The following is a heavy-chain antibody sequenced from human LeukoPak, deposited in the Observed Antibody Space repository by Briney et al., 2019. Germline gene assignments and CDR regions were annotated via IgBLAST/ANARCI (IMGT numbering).Heavy chain of an antibody. D-gene: IGHD3-9*01. CDR3: AKWGDYDILTGYYDSDY. Sequence: PGASLRLSCAASGFTFSNYAMSWVRQALGKGLEWVSAVSGRDDSTYYADSVKGRFTISRDNSKNTLYLQMNSLRAEDTAVYYCAKWGDYDILTGYYDSDYWGQGTLVTVSS. V-gene: IGHV3-23*01. J-gene: IGHJ4*02. CDR1: GFTFSNYA. CDR2: VSGRDDST.